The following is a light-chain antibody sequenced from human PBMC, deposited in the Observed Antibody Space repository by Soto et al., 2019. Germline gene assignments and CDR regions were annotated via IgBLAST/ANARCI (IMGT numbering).Light chain of an antibody. J-gene: IGLJ2*01. Sequence: QSALTQPASVSGSPGQSITISCTRTSSDVCGYNYVSWYQQHPGKAPKLMIYDVSNRPSGVSNRFTGSKSGNTASLTISGLQAEDESYYYCSSDTGRSTVLLGGRTKLNVI. CDR3: SSDTGRSTVL. CDR2: DVS. V-gene: IGLV2-14*01. CDR1: SSDVCGYNY.